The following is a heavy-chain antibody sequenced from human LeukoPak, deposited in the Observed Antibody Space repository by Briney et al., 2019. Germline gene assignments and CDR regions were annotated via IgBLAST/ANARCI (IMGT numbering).Heavy chain of an antibody. J-gene: IGHJ4*02. CDR3: ARQWSSSQELHY. D-gene: IGHD6-6*01. Sequence: KPSESLSLTCTVSGDSISSSSYYWGWIRQPPGEGLEWVGSISYTGSTYYNPSLKSRVTISVDTSKIQFSLKLTSVTATDTAVYYCARQWSSSQELHYWGQGTLVTVSS. CDR2: ISYTGST. V-gene: IGHV4-39*01. CDR1: GDSISSSSYY.